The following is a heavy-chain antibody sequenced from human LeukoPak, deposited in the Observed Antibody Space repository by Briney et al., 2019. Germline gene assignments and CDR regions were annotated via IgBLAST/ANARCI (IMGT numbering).Heavy chain of an antibody. Sequence: GESLKISCKISGYRLTNNWIGWVRQVPGKGLKWMGLIYPGDSDTRYSPSFQGQVTFSVDASISTAYLQLSGLRASDTAIYYCVRFGLTSSLDYWGQGTLVTVSS. CDR1: GYRLTNNW. D-gene: IGHD6-13*01. J-gene: IGHJ4*02. CDR3: VRFGLTSSLDY. CDR2: IYPGDSDT. V-gene: IGHV5-51*01.